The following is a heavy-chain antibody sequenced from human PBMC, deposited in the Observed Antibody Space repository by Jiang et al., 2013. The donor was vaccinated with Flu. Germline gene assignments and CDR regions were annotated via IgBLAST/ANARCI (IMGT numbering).Heavy chain of an antibody. CDR3: ATVHYDVLTGQEENWFDP. CDR1: GDSIRSYF. D-gene: IGHD3-9*01. CDR2: LYDSGST. J-gene: IGHJ5*02. Sequence: GSGLVKPSETLSLTCTVSGDSIRSYFWSWIRQPPGKGLEWIGYLYDSGSTKYNPSLKSRVTISVDTSTNQFSLKLSSVTAADTAVYYCATVHYDVLTGQEENWFDPWG. V-gene: IGHV4-59*01.